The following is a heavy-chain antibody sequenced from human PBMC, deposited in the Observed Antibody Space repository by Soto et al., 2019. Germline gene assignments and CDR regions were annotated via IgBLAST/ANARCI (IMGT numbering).Heavy chain of an antibody. J-gene: IGHJ1*01. V-gene: IGHV4-30-2*01. D-gene: IGHD3-22*01. CDR2: IYHSGST. CDR3: ASTYFDSSGSALRD. Sequence: QLQLQESGSGLVKPSQTLSLTCAVSGGSISSGGYSWSWIRQPPGKGLEWIGYIYHSGSTYYNPSLKSRGTIAVDRSKNQFSLQLRSVTAADTAVYYCASTYFDSSGSALRDWGQGTLVTVSS. CDR1: GGSISSGGYS.